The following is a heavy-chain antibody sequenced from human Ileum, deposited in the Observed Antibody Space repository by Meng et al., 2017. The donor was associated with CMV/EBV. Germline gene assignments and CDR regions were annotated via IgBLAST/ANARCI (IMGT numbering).Heavy chain of an antibody. V-gene: IGHV4-38-2*01. CDR2: SYHTGST. Sequence: SDTLSLTCPVPGYSITSDNCGGWIRQPPGKGLGFIGTSYHTGSTYYCPYRRGRVSISVDMSKNQFFLKLNAATATDTAVYYCAKMQGACGSGRDTRGWFDPWGQGTLVTVSS. D-gene: IGHD3-10*01. J-gene: IGHJ5*02. CDR1: GYSITSDNC. CDR3: AKMQGACGSGRDTRGWFDP.